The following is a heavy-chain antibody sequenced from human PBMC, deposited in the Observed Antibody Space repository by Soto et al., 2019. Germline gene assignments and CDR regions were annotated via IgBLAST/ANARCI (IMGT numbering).Heavy chain of an antibody. CDR2: ISYDGSNK. D-gene: IGHD4-17*01. J-gene: IGHJ4*02. CDR3: AKARLGDYAGFDY. V-gene: IGHV3-30*18. CDR1: GFTFSSYG. Sequence: GGSLRLSCAASGFTFSSYGMHWVRQAPGKGLEWVAVISYDGSNKYYADSVKGRFTISRDNSKNTLYLQMNSLRAEDTAVYYCAKARLGDYAGFDYWGQGTLVTVSS.